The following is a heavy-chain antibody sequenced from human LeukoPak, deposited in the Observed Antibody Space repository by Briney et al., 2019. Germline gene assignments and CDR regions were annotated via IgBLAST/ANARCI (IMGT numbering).Heavy chain of an antibody. CDR1: GFTFSSHW. J-gene: IGHJ5*02. CDR2: IKQDGSVK. Sequence: PGGSLRLSCAASGFTFSSHWMSWVRQAPGKGLEWVANIKQDGSVKYYVDSVKGRFTISRDNAKNSLYLQMNSLRAEDTAVYYCARAWVIVVVPAAKHFNWFDPWGQGTLVTVSS. CDR3: ARAWVIVVVPAAKHFNWFDP. D-gene: IGHD2-2*01. V-gene: IGHV3-7*01.